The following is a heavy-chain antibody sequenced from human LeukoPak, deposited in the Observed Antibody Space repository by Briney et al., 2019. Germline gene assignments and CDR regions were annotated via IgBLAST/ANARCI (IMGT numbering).Heavy chain of an antibody. CDR1: GFTFSGSA. D-gene: IGHD2-2*01. CDR3: TSHVPAAIPRDV. V-gene: IGHV3-73*01. J-gene: IGHJ6*04. Sequence: PGGSLRLSCAASGFTFSGSAMHWVRQASGKGLEWVGRIRSEANSYATAYAASVKGRFTISRDDSKNTAYLQMNSLKTEDTAVYYCTSHVPAAIPRDVWGEGTTVTVSS. CDR2: IRSEANSYAT.